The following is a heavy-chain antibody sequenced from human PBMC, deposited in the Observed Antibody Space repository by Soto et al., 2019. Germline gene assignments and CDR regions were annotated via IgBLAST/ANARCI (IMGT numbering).Heavy chain of an antibody. J-gene: IGHJ4*02. CDR1: GFRFTSHW. Sequence: GGSLRLSCEASGFRFTSHWMSWVRQAPGKGLEWVANVNQDGSQSYLVDSVKGRFISSRDNPKNSPYLQLSSLRAEDTAVYYCVRDGIGGWHFDSWGQGTLVTVSS. V-gene: IGHV3-7*01. CDR3: VRDGIGGWHFDS. D-gene: IGHD6-19*01. CDR2: VNQDGSQS.